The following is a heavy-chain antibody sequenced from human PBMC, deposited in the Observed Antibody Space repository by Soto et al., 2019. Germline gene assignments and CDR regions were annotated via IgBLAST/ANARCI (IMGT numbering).Heavy chain of an antibody. CDR3: ASEGPHCSGGSCYGY. Sequence: ASVKVSCKASGYTFTGYYMHWVRQAPGQGLEWMGWINPNSGGTNYAQKFQGWVTMTRDTSISTAYMELSRLRSDDTAVYYCASEGPHCSGGSCYGYWGQGTLVTVSS. J-gene: IGHJ4*02. CDR1: GYTFTGYY. V-gene: IGHV1-2*04. D-gene: IGHD2-15*01. CDR2: INPNSGGT.